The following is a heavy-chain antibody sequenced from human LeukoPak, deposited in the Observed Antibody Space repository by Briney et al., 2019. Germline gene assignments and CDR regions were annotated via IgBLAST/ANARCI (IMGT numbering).Heavy chain of an antibody. CDR2: ISGSGGST. CDR1: GXTXXTYD. V-gene: IGHV3-23*01. D-gene: IGHD1-26*01. J-gene: IGHJ4*02. Sequence: GXTXXTYDMSWXRQAPGKGLEWVSAISGSGGSTYYADSVKGRFTISRDNSKNTLYLQLKSLRAEDTAVYYCAKDSSSGTYFDYWGQGTLVTVSS. CDR3: AKDSSSGTYFDY.